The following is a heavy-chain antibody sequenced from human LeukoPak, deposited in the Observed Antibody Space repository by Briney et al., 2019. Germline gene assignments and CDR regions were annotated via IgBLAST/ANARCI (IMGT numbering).Heavy chain of an antibody. V-gene: IGHV3-48*01. J-gene: IGHJ5*02. Sequence: GGSLRLSCAASGFTFSSYSMNWVRQAPGKGLEWVSYISSSSSTIYYADSVKGRFTISRDNAKNSLYLQMNSLRAEDTAVYYCAREAVYYYGSGSYYPFDPWGQGTLVTVSS. CDR1: GFTFSSYS. CDR2: ISSSSSTI. D-gene: IGHD3-10*01. CDR3: AREAVYYYGSGSYYPFDP.